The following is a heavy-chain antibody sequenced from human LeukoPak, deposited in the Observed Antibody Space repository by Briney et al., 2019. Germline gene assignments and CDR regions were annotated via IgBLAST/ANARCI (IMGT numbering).Heavy chain of an antibody. V-gene: IGHV3-30*02. Sequence: GGSLRLSCAASGFTFSRYGMSWVRQAPGKGLEWVAFIRFDGSNKNYADSVKGRVTISRDNSKNTLYLQMNSLRAEDTAVYYCAKDLYTSSWSFDYWGQGTLVTVSS. CDR1: GFTFSRYG. D-gene: IGHD6-13*01. CDR2: IRFDGSNK. J-gene: IGHJ4*02. CDR3: AKDLYTSSWSFDY.